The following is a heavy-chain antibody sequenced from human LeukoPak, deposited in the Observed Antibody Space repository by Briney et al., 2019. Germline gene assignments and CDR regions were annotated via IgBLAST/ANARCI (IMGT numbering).Heavy chain of an antibody. CDR3: ASLAARRTFDY. CDR2: IYYSGST. Sequence: SGTLSLTCTVSGGSISSYYWSWIRQPPGKGLEWIGYIYYSGSTNYSPSLKSRVTISVDTSKNQFSLKLSSMTAADTAVYYCASLAARRTFDYWGQGTLVTVSS. CDR1: GGSISSYY. D-gene: IGHD6-6*01. V-gene: IGHV4-59*01. J-gene: IGHJ4*02.